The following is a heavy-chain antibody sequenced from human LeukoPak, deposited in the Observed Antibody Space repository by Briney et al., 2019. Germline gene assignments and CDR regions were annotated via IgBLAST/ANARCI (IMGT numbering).Heavy chain of an antibody. V-gene: IGHV1-2*02. CDR3: ARVEMATITCMDY. Sequence: GASVKVSCKASGYTFTCYYMHWVRQAPGQGLEWMGWISPNSGGTNYAQKFQGRVTMTRDTSISTAYMELSRLRSDDTAVYYCARVEMATITCMDYWGQGTLVTVSS. CDR2: ISPNSGGT. D-gene: IGHD5-12*01. CDR1: GYTFTCYY. J-gene: IGHJ4*02.